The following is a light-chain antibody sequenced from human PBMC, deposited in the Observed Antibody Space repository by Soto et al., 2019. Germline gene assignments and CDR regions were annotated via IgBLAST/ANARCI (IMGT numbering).Light chain of an antibody. Sequence: DLQITQSPSSVSASVGDRVTITCRASQDIGSWLAWYQQKPGKAPDLLIYGASSLQSGVPSRFYGSGSGTDFTLTISSLQPEDFATYYCQQGGSFPITFGQGTRLEIK. CDR3: QQGGSFPIT. CDR1: QDIGSW. CDR2: GAS. J-gene: IGKJ5*01. V-gene: IGKV1-12*01.